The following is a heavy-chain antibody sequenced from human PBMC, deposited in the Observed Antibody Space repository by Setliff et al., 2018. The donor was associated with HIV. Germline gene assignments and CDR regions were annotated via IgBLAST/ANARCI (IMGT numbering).Heavy chain of an antibody. V-gene: IGHV4-34*01. CDR3: ARLSLSCYGSGSYYRAPGCYYFDP. Sequence: ASETLSLTCVVSGYSISSGYYWSWIRQPPGKGLEWIGEINHSGSTNYNPSLNSRVTMSVDTSKNQFSLKLTSVTAADTAVYYCARLSLSCYGSGSYYRAPGCYYFDPWGQGTLVTVSS. CDR2: INHSGST. J-gene: IGHJ4*02. CDR1: GYSISSGYY. D-gene: IGHD3-10*01.